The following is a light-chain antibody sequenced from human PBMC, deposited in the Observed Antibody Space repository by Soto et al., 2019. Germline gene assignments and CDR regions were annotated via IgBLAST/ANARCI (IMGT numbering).Light chain of an antibody. V-gene: IGKV3-20*01. CDR1: QSVSSSY. CDR3: LQYGGLPRP. CDR2: VAS. J-gene: IGKJ1*01. Sequence: EIVLTQSPGTLSLSPGERATLSCRASQSVSSSYLAWYQQKSGQAPRLLIYVASSRAAGIPDRFRGTGSVTDFSLTITSLEPEDFAVYFCLQYGGLPRPFGQGTKVEVK.